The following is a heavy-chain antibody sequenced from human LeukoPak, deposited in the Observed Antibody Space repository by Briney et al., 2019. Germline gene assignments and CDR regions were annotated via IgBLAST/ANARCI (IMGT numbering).Heavy chain of an antibody. J-gene: IGHJ4*02. CDR2: ISAYNGNT. CDR1: GYTFTNNA. V-gene: IGHV1-18*01. D-gene: IGHD2-2*01. Sequence: ASVKVSCKASGYTFTNNAMHWVRQAPGQGLEWMGWISAYNGNTNYAQKLQGRVTMTRDTSTSTVYMELSSLRSEDTAVYYCARPHVVIVPAVVNPNDYWGQGTLVTVSS. CDR3: ARPHVVIVPAVVNPNDY.